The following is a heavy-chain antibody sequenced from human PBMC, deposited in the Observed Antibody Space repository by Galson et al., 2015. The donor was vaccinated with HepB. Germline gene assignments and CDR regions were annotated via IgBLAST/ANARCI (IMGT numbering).Heavy chain of an antibody. V-gene: IGHV3-30-3*01. CDR2: ISYDGSNK. D-gene: IGHD2-21*01. CDR3: ARGGTHIVVALSDY. J-gene: IGHJ4*02. Sequence: SLRLSCAASGFTFSSYAMHWVRQAPGKGLEWVAVISYDGSNKYYADSVKGRFTISRDNSKNTLYLQMNSLRAEDTAVYYCARGGTHIVVALSDYWGQGTLVTVSS. CDR1: GFTFSSYA.